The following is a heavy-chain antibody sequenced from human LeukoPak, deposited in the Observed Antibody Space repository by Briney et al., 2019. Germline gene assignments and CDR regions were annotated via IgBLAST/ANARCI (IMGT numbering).Heavy chain of an antibody. CDR3: TRDHSYLGILSY. Sequence: GGSLRLSCAVSGLTFSGSWITWIRQAPGKGLEWVGVIIYDGTNKHYADSVKGRFTISRDNSKNTVYLQMSSLRAEDTAVYYCTRDHSYLGILSYWGQGTLDTVSS. D-gene: IGHD2/OR15-2a*01. V-gene: IGHV3-30*03. CDR2: IIYDGTNK. J-gene: IGHJ4*02. CDR1: GLTFSGSW.